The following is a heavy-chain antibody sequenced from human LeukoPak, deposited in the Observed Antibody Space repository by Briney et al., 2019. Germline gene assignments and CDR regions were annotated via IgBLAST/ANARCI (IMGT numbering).Heavy chain of an antibody. CDR3: ARDGFSSSWPYYFDF. J-gene: IGHJ4*02. D-gene: IGHD6-13*01. CDR1: GYTFINYG. CDR2: ISSYNGNT. V-gene: IGHV1-18*01. Sequence: GASVKVSCKASGYTFINYGITWVRQAPGQGLEWMGWISSYNGNTNYAQEFQGRVTMTTDTSTSTAYMELKSLRSDDTAVYHCARDGFSSSWPYYFDFWGQGSLVTVSS.